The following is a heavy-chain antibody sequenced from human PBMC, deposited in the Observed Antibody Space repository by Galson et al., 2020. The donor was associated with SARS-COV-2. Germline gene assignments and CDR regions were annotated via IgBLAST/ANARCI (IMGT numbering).Heavy chain of an antibody. CDR1: GFTFSSYE. CDR2: ISSSGSTI. Sequence: GESLKISCAASGFTFSSYEMNWVRQAPGKGLEWVSYISSSGSTIYYADSVKGRFTISRDNAKNSLYLQMNSLRAEDTAVYYCASLCSGGSCYGYSYPWGMDVWGQGTTVTVSS. J-gene: IGHJ6*02. CDR3: ASLCSGGSCYGYSYPWGMDV. V-gene: IGHV3-48*03. D-gene: IGHD2-15*01.